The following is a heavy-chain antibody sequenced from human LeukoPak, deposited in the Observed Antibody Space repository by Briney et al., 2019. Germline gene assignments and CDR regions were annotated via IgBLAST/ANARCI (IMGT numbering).Heavy chain of an antibody. J-gene: IGHJ4*02. CDR3: AREPALGYCSGGSCTASDY. D-gene: IGHD2-15*01. CDR2: IYSGGST. CDR1: GFTVSSNY. V-gene: IGHV3-66*01. Sequence: GGSLRLSCAASGFTVSSNYMSWVRQAPGKGLEWVSVIYSGGSTYYADSVKGRFTISRDNSKNTLYLQMNSLRAEDTAAYYCAREPALGYCSGGSCTASDYWGQGTLVTVSS.